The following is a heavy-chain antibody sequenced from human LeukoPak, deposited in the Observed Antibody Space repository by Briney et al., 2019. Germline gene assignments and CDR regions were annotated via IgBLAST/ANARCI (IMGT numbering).Heavy chain of an antibody. V-gene: IGHV5-10-1*01. CDR3: ARTPEAGSSSSAGYS. J-gene: IGHJ4*02. CDR2: IDPSDSYT. CDR1: GYSFTSYW. Sequence: LGESLKISCKGSGYSFTSYWISWVRQMPGKGLEWMGRIDPSDSYTNYSPSFQGHVTISADKSISTGYLQWSSLKASDTAMYYCARTPEAGSSSSAGYSWGQGTLVTVSS. D-gene: IGHD6-6*01.